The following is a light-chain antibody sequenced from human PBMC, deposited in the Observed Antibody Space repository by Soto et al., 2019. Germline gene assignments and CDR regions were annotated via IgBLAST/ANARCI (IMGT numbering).Light chain of an antibody. J-gene: IGLJ3*02. CDR1: SASIGAGYD. CDR3: QSYYSSLSGLEV. V-gene: IGLV1-40*01. CDR2: GNN. Sequence: QSVLTQPPSVSGAPGQRVTISCTGKSASIGAGYDVHWYQQLPGTAPRLLIYGNNNRPSGVPDRFSGSKSGTSASLAITGLQAEDEADYYCQSYYSSLSGLEVFGGGTKLTVL.